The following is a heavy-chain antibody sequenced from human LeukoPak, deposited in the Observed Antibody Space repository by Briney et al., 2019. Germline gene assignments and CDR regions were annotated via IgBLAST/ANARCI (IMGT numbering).Heavy chain of an antibody. CDR1: GFTFNSYS. Sequence: KPGGSLRLSCAASGFTFNSYSMNWVRQAPEKGLEWVSSISSGSSYIFYADSVKGRFTISRDNAKNSLYLQMNSLRAEDTAVYYCARQVGVDDAFDIWGQGTMVTISS. CDR2: ISSGSSYI. D-gene: IGHD1-26*01. V-gene: IGHV3-21*01. CDR3: ARQVGVDDAFDI. J-gene: IGHJ3*02.